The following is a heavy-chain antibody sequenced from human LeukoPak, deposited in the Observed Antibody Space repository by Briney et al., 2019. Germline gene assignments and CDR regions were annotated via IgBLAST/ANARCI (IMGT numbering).Heavy chain of an antibody. CDR2: IYYSGST. CDR3: ARFCSYYDSSGYYYGFDP. CDR1: GGSISSHY. J-gene: IGHJ5*02. V-gene: IGHV4-59*11. D-gene: IGHD3-22*01. Sequence: SETLSLTCTVSGGSISSHYWSWIRQPPGKGLEWIGYIYYSGSTYYNPSLRSRVTISVDTSKNLFSLKLSSVTAADTAVYYCARFCSYYDSSGYYYGFDPWGQGTLVTVSS.